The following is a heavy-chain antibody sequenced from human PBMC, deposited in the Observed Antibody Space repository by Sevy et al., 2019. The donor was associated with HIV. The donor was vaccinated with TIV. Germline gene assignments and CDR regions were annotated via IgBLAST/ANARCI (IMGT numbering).Heavy chain of an antibody. J-gene: IGHJ5*02. CDR1: GFRFSGYY. D-gene: IGHD3-3*01. CDR2: ISGTGNTK. CDR3: ARDPTYYDFWAGYYTGWFDP. V-gene: IGHV3-11*01. Sequence: GGSLRLSCVGSGFRFSGYYMNWIRQAPGKGLEWVSYISGTGNTKYYTDSVKGQFTISRDNAKNSLYLEMNSLRVDDTAVYYCARDPTYYDFWAGYYTGWFDPWGQGTLVTVSS.